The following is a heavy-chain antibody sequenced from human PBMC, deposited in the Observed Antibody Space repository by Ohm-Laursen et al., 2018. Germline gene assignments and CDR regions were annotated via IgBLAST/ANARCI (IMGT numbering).Heavy chain of an antibody. Sequence: SLRLSCAASGFTFRNYAFSWVRQAPGKGLEWVSGISAGGDTTYYTDSVKGRFTVSRDNSKNTLYLQMNSLRAEDTAVYYCARGPVDYWGQGTLVTVSS. CDR2: ISAGGDTT. CDR3: ARGPVDY. CDR1: GFTFRNYA. V-gene: IGHV3-23*01. J-gene: IGHJ4*02.